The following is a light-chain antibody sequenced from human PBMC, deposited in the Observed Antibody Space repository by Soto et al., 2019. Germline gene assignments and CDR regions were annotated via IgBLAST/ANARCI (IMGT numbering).Light chain of an antibody. CDR1: QDITSA. J-gene: IGKJ4*01. CDR2: EAS. V-gene: IGKV1D-13*01. Sequence: IQLTQSTASLSASVRDRVTIPCRTSQDITSALAWWQKKPGSPPKLLIYEASNLETGVPSRLSGSGSGTDFTLTISSLQPADFATYYCQQFNNYPLTFGGGTNV. CDR3: QQFNNYPLT.